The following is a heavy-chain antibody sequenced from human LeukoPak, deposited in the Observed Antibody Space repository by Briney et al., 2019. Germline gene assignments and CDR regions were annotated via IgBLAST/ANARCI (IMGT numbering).Heavy chain of an antibody. CDR3: ASLRERSYYARGFDY. V-gene: IGHV4-39*01. J-gene: IGHJ4*02. Sequence: PSETPSLTCTVSGGSISSSSYYWGWIRQPPGKGLEWIGSIYYSGSTYYKSSLKSRVTVSVGTSKNQFSLKLSSVTAADTAVYYCASLRERSYYARGFDYWGQGTLVTVSS. CDR1: GGSISSSSYY. D-gene: IGHD1-26*01. CDR2: IYYSGST.